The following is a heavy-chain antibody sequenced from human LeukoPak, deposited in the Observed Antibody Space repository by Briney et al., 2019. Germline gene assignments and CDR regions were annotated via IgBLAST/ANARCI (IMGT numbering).Heavy chain of an antibody. J-gene: IGHJ4*02. CDR2: INPSGGST. Sequence: ASVKVSCKASGYTFTSYYMHWVRQAPGRGLEWMGIINPSGGSTSYAQKFQGRVTMTRDMSTSTVYMELSSLRSEDTAVYYCARERSIAAAGSGNDYWGQGTLVTVSS. CDR1: GYTFTSYY. V-gene: IGHV1-46*01. CDR3: ARERSIAAAGSGNDY. D-gene: IGHD6-13*01.